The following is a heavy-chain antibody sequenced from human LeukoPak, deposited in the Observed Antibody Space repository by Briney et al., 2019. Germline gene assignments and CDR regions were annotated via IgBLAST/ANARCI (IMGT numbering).Heavy chain of an antibody. J-gene: IGHJ6*03. CDR1: GFTFSSYA. CDR3: ARSRGLDPHYYYYMDV. V-gene: IGHV3-64*01. CDR2: ITSDGGRT. Sequence: GGSLRLSCAASGFTFSSYAVHWVRQAPGKGLEYVSAITSDGGRTYYANSVKGRFTISRDNSKNTLYLQMGSLRAEDMAVYYCARSRGLDPHYYYYMDVWGKGNTVTVSS. D-gene: IGHD3-10*01.